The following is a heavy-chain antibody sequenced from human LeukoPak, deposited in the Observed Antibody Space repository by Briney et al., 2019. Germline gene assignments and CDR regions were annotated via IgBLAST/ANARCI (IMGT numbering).Heavy chain of an antibody. CDR3: ARDCHGDHGGSCYDLDY. CDR1: GFTFSAYG. Sequence: GGSLRLSCAASGFTFSAYGMHWVRQPPGKGLEWVAVISYDESSRNYADSVKGRFTISRDNAKNSLYLQMNSLRAEDTAVYYCARDCHGDHGGSCYDLDYWGQGTLVTVSS. V-gene: IGHV3-30*03. J-gene: IGHJ4*02. D-gene: IGHD2-15*01. CDR2: ISYDESSR.